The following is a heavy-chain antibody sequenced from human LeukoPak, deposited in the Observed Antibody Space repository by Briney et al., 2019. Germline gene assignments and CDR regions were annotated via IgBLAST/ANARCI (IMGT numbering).Heavy chain of an antibody. J-gene: IGHJ3*02. Sequence: SGPTLVKPTQTLTLTCTSSGFSLSTSGVGVGWIRQPPGKALEWLALIYWDDDKRYSPSLKSRLTITKDTSKNQVVLTMTNMDPVDTATYYCAHRLPTTLYCSGGSCYSRGAFDIWGQGTMVTVSS. CDR3: AHRLPTTLYCSGGSCYSRGAFDI. V-gene: IGHV2-5*02. CDR2: IYWDDDK. D-gene: IGHD2-15*01. CDR1: GFSLSTSGVG.